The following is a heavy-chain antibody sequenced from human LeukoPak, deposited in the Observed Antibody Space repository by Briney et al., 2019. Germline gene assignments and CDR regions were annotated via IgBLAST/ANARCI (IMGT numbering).Heavy chain of an antibody. CDR2: ISSSTSYI. V-gene: IGHV3-21*01. CDR3: AELGITMIGGV. CDR1: GFTFSSYT. D-gene: IGHD3-10*02. Sequence: GGSLRLSCAASGFTFSSYTMSWVRQAPGKGLEWVSSISSSTSYIYYADSVKGRFTISRDNAKNSLYLQMNSLRAEDTAVYYCAELGITMIGGVWGKGTTVTISS. J-gene: IGHJ6*04.